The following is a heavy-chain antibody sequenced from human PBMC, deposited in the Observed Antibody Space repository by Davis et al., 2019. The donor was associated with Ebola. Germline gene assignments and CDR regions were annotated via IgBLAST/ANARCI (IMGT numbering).Heavy chain of an antibody. CDR1: GGSFSGYY. CDR3: ARDREYCSSTSCYGWFDP. V-gene: IGHV4-31*11. J-gene: IGHJ5*02. Sequence: MPSETLSLTCAVYGGSFSGYYWSWIRQHPGKGLEWIGYIYYSGSTYYNPSLKSRVTISVDTSKNQFSLKLSSVTAADTAVYYCARDREYCSSTSCYGWFDPWGQGTLVTVSS. CDR2: IYYSGST. D-gene: IGHD2-2*01.